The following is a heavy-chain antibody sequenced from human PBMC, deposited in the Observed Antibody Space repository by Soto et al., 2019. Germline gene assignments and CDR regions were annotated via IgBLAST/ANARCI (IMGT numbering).Heavy chain of an antibody. CDR3: AKSADIVVVVLFYFDY. CDR1: GFTFSGYA. Sequence: GGSLRLSCAASGFTFSGYAMRWVSKDTGKGLEWVSAISGSGGSTYYADSVKGRFTISRDNSKNTLYLQMNSLRAEDTAVYYCAKSADIVVVVLFYFDYWGQGTLVTVSS. J-gene: IGHJ4*02. V-gene: IGHV3-23*01. D-gene: IGHD2-15*01. CDR2: ISGSGGST.